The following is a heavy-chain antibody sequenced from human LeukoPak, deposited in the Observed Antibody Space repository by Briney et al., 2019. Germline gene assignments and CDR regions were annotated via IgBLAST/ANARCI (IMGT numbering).Heavy chain of an antibody. Sequence: GASVKVSCKASGGTFSSYAISWVRQAPGQGLEWMGWINPNSGGTNYAQKFQGRVTMTRDTSISTAYMELSRLRSDDTAVYYCARGRTTMVRGVSLSYNWFDPWGQGTLVTVSS. CDR3: ARGRTTMVRGVSLSYNWFDP. CDR1: GGTFSSYA. V-gene: IGHV1-2*02. CDR2: INPNSGGT. D-gene: IGHD3-10*01. J-gene: IGHJ5*02.